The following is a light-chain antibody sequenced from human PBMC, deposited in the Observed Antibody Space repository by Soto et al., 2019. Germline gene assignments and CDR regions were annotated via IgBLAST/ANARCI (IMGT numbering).Light chain of an antibody. CDR2: EVS. CDR1: SSDVGGYNY. V-gene: IGLV2-14*01. Sequence: QSGLTQPASVSGSPGQSITISCTGTSSDVGGYNYVSWYQHHPGKAPKLMIYEVSNRPSGVSNRFSGSKSGNTASLTISGLRAEDEADYYCTSYTSSSTLVFGGGTKLTVL. J-gene: IGLJ3*02. CDR3: TSYTSSSTLV.